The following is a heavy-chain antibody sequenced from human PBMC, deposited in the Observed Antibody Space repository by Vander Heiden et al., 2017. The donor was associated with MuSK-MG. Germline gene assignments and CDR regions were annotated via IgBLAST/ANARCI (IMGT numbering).Heavy chain of an antibody. D-gene: IGHD2-15*01. Sequence: EVQLLASGGGLVQPGGSLRLSCVASGFTFSSYAMSWVRQAPGKGLEWVSVINDSGHYTYYADSVKGRFTISRDNSKNTLYLQVNSLRAEDTAVYYCAKDVGYCSGGTCYKYYQHWGQGTLVTVSP. V-gene: IGHV3-23*01. CDR1: GFTFSSYA. CDR3: AKDVGYCSGGTCYKYYQH. J-gene: IGHJ1*01. CDR2: INDSGHYT.